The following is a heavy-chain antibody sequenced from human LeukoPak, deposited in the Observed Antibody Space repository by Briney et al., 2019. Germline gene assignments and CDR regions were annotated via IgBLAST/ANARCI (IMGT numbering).Heavy chain of an antibody. V-gene: IGHV4-39*01. D-gene: IGHD3-22*01. J-gene: IGHJ3*02. Sequence: PSETLSLTCTVSGGFISSTNYYWGWIRQPPGKGLEWIGSIYYSGSTYYNPSLKSRVTISVDTSKNQFSLNLSSVTAADTAVYYCARSPRIYMIGTHAFDIWGQGTMVTVSS. CDR2: IYYSGST. CDR1: GGFISSTNYY. CDR3: ARSPRIYMIGTHAFDI.